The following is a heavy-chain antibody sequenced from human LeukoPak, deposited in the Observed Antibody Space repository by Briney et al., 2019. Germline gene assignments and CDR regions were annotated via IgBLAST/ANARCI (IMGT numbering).Heavy chain of an antibody. CDR3: ARGEPSGYDPFDY. Sequence: ASVKVSCKAPGGTFTDYSISWVRQAPGQGLEWMGWINPNSGGTNYAQKFQGRVTMTRDTSISTAYMELSRLRSDDTAVYYCARGEPSGYDPFDYWGQGTLVTVSS. V-gene: IGHV1-2*02. CDR2: INPNSGGT. J-gene: IGHJ4*02. D-gene: IGHD5-12*01. CDR1: GGTFTDYS.